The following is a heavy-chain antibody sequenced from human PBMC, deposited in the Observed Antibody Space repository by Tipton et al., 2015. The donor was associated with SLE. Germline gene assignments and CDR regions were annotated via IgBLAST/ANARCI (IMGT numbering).Heavy chain of an antibody. Sequence: TLSLTCTVSGGSVSTEIWWTWVRQPPGKGLEWIGDIFHSGTTNYNPSLKSRVTISVDKSKNQFFLKLTSVTAADTAVYYCASPYYYGSGSFDPWGQGSLVTVSS. V-gene: IGHV4-4*02. CDR1: GGSVSTEIW. CDR2: IFHSGTT. CDR3: ASPYYYGSGSFDP. J-gene: IGHJ5*02. D-gene: IGHD3-10*01.